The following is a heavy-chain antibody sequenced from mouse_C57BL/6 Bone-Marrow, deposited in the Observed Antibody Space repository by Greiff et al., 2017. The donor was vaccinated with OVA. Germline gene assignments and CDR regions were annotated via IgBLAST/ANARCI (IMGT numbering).Heavy chain of an antibody. V-gene: IGHV5-17*01. D-gene: IGHD1-1*01. CDR3: ARDGSSRYYYAMDY. J-gene: IGHJ4*01. Sequence: EVQLVESGGGLVKPGGSLKLSCAASGFTFSDYGMHWVRQAPEKGLEWVAYISRGSSTTYYADTVQGRFTISRDNAKNTPFLQMTSLRSEDTAMYYCARDGSSRYYYAMDYWGQGTSVTVSS. CDR1: GFTFSDYG. CDR2: ISRGSSTT.